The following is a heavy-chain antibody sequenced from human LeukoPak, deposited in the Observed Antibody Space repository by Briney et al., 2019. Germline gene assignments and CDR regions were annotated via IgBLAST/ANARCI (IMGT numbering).Heavy chain of an antibody. CDR1: GLTFSSYG. V-gene: IGHV3-30*18. D-gene: IGHD2-8*02. CDR2: ISYDGSNK. J-gene: IGHJ4*02. Sequence: GWALRLSCAGSGLTFSSYGMHWVRQAPAKGLEWVAVISYDGSNKYYTDSVKGRFTISRDNSKNTLYLQMNSLRAEDTAVYYCAKGSSLVRGDYFDYWGQGTLVTVSS. CDR3: AKGSSLVRGDYFDY.